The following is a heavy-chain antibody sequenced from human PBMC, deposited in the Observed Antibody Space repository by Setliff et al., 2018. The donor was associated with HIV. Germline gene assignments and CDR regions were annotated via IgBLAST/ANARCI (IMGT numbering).Heavy chain of an antibody. CDR1: GGSISSSSYY. CDR3: ARRIAPGWWGGNSGDAFDL. D-gene: IGHD2-21*02. Sequence: SETLSLTCTVSGGSISSSSYYWGWIRQPPGKGLEWIGSLYYSGSTYYNPSLKSRVTMSVDTSKNQFSPKLSSVTAADTAVYYCARRIAPGWWGGNSGDAFDLWGQGTMVTVSS. J-gene: IGHJ3*01. V-gene: IGHV4-39*01. CDR2: LYYSGST.